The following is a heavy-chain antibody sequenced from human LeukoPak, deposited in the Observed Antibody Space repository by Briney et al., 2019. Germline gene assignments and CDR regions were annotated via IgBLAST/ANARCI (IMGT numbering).Heavy chain of an antibody. V-gene: IGHV5-51*01. J-gene: IGHJ4*02. CDR1: GYRFTSYW. CDR2: IYPGDSDT. Sequence: GESLKISCKGSGYRFTSYWIGWVRQMPGKGLEWMGIIYPGDSDTRYSPSFQGQVTISADKSISTAYLQWSSLKASDTAMYYCARLGYYDSSGLYSVFDYWGQGTLVTVSS. D-gene: IGHD3-22*01. CDR3: ARLGYYDSSGLYSVFDY.